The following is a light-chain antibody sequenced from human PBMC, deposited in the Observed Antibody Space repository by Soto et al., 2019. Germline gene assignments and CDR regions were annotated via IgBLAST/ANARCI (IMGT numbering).Light chain of an antibody. J-gene: IGKJ3*01. CDR1: QTICSDC. CDR3: QQYGSSPGFT. V-gene: IGKV3-20*01. CDR2: RAS. Sequence: EIVLTQSPGSLSLSLGERATLSCRASQTICSDCLAWYQQKPGQSPRLLIFRASHRATGIPDRFSGSGSGTDFTLTISRREPEDFAVYYCQQYGSSPGFTFGPGAKVEIK.